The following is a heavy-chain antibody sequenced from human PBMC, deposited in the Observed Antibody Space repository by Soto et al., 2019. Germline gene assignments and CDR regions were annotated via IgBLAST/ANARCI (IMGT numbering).Heavy chain of an antibody. D-gene: IGHD3-3*01. CDR3: ASDQRHWSGLSY. Sequence: QVHLVQSASKVKKPGASVKVSCEASGYIFTSYGITWVRQAPGQGLEWMGWINPTNGNANYAQKFQGRFTMTTDTSRTTAYLERTSLRSDDTAVYYCASDQRHWSGLSYWGQGTRVTVSS. V-gene: IGHV1-18*04. J-gene: IGHJ4*02. CDR1: GYIFTSYG. CDR2: INPTNGNA.